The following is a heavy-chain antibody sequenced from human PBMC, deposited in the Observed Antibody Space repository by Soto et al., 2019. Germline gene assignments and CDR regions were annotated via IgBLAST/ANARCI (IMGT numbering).Heavy chain of an antibody. CDR3: AKKRRSGGDNWYFDS. Sequence: GGSLRLSCAASGLTFSSYWMQWVRQDQGKGLVWVSRINSDGSSTSYGDSVKGRFTISRDNSKSTLYLQLNSLRADDTAIYYCAKKRRSGGDNWYFDSWGQGTLVTVSS. J-gene: IGHJ4*02. CDR2: INSDGSST. CDR1: GLTFSSYW. D-gene: IGHD2-21*02. V-gene: IGHV3-74*01.